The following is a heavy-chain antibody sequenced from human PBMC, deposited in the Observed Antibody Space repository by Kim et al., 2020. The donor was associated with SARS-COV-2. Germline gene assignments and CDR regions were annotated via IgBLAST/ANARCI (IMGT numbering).Heavy chain of an antibody. V-gene: IGHV3-33*06. Sequence: GGSLRLSCAASGFTFSSYGMHWVRQAPGKGLEWVAVIWYDGSNKYYADSVKGRFTISRDNSKNTLYLQMNSLRAEDTAVYYCAKDLEPYPIYGMDVWGQGTTVTVSS. J-gene: IGHJ6*02. CDR1: GFTFSSYG. CDR2: IWYDGSNK. CDR3: AKDLEPYPIYGMDV.